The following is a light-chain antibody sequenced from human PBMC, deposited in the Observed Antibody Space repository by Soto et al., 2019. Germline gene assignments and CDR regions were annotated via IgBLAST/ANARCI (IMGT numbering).Light chain of an antibody. CDR3: QQRSNWPIT. Sequence: EIVLTQYTATLSLSPGERATLSCRASQSVSSYLAWYQQKPGQAPRLLIYDASNRATGIPARFSGSGSGTDFTLTISSLEPEDFAVYSCQQRSNWPITFGQGTRLEIK. CDR2: DAS. J-gene: IGKJ5*01. V-gene: IGKV3-11*01. CDR1: QSVSSY.